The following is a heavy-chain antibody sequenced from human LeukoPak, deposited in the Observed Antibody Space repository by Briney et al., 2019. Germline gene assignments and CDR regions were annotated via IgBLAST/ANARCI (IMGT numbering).Heavy chain of an antibody. CDR2: ISYDRSNK. J-gene: IGHJ6*03. Sequence: PGGSLRLSCAASGFTFNTYAMHWVRQAPGKGLEWVAVISYDRSNKYYADSVKGRFTISRDNSKNTLYLQMNSLRAEDTAEYYCARDYYMDVWGKGTTVTVSS. CDR1: GFTFNTYA. V-gene: IGHV3-30*04. CDR3: ARDYYMDV.